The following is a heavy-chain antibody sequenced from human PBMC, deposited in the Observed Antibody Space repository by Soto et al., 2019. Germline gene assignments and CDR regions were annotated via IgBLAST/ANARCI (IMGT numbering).Heavy chain of an antibody. Sequence: SETLSLTCAVSGYSISSGYYWGWIRQPPGKGLEWIGSIYHSGSTYYNPSLKSRVTISVDTSKNQFSLKLTSVTAADTAVYYCARHLDSGTYLFDYWGQGTPVTVSS. V-gene: IGHV4-38-2*01. J-gene: IGHJ4*02. CDR1: GYSISSGYY. CDR3: ARHLDSGTYLFDY. D-gene: IGHD1-26*01. CDR2: IYHSGST.